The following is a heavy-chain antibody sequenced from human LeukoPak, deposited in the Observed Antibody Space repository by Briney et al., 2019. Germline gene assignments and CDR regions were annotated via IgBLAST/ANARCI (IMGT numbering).Heavy chain of an antibody. CDR2: IYYSGST. V-gene: IGHV4-59*01. J-gene: IGHJ6*03. Sequence: SETLSLTCTVSGGSISSYYWSWIRQPPEKGLEWMGHIYYSGSTFYNPSLKSRVTISVDRSKNQFSLKLSSVTAADTVVYYCARVPYGAYGGRDYYYYMDVWGKGTTVTVSS. D-gene: IGHD1-26*01. CDR3: ARVPYGAYGGRDYYYYMDV. CDR1: GGSISSYY.